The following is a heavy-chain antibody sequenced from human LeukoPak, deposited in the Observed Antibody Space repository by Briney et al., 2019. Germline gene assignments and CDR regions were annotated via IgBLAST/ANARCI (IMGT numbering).Heavy chain of an antibody. CDR3: ARGGSGYQIHDAFDI. CDR1: GYTFTSYY. J-gene: IGHJ3*02. Sequence: ASVKVSCKASGYTFTSYYMHWVRQAPGQGLEWMGIINPSGGSTSYAQKFQGRVTMTRDTSTSAVYMELSSLRSEDTAVYYCARGGSGYQIHDAFDIWGQGTMVTVSS. CDR2: INPSGGST. D-gene: IGHD3-3*01. V-gene: IGHV1-46*01.